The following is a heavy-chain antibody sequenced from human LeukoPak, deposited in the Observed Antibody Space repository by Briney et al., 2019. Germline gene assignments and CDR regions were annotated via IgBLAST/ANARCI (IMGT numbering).Heavy chain of an antibody. J-gene: IGHJ4*02. D-gene: IGHD3-16*01. V-gene: IGHV3-30*02. CDR3: AKDSWRGNYFDY. CDR2: IRYDGSNK. CDR1: GFTFSSYG. Sequence: PGGSLRLYCAASGFTFSSYGMHWVRQAPGKGLEWVAFIRYDGSNKYYADSVKGRFTISRDNSENTLYLQMNSLRAEDTAVYYCAKDSWRGNYFDYWGQGTLVTVSS.